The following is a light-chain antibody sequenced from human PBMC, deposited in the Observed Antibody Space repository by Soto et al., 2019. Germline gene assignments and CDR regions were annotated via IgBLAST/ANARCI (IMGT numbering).Light chain of an antibody. CDR3: SSYTSSSTLEV. CDR2: DVS. CDR1: SSDVGGYNY. J-gene: IGLJ2*01. V-gene: IGLV2-14*01. Sequence: HSALTQPASVSGSPGQSITISCTGTSSDVGGYNYVSWYQQHPGKAPKLMIYDVSNRPSGVSNRFSGSKSGNTASLTISGIQAEDEADYYCSSYTSSSTLEVFGGGTKVTVL.